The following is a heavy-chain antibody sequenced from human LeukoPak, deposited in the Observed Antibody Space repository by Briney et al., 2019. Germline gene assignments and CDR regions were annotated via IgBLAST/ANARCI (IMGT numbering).Heavy chain of an antibody. V-gene: IGHV3-49*03. D-gene: IGHD5-12*01. CDR2: IRSKVYGGTT. Sequence: PGGSLRLSCTASGFTFSDYAMSWFRQAPGKGLEWVGFIRSKVYGGTTEYAASVKGRFTISRDDSKSIAYLQMNSLKSEDTAVYYCVRYSGDADYWGQGTLVTVSS. CDR1: GFTFSDYA. CDR3: VRYSGDADY. J-gene: IGHJ4*02.